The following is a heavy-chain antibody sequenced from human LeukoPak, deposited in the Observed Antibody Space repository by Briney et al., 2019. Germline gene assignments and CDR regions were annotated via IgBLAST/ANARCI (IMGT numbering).Heavy chain of an antibody. CDR1: GYTFTSYG. V-gene: IGHV1-2*02. CDR2: INPNSGGT. J-gene: IGHJ3*02. CDR3: ARLDGGDSGYDLMGPYCSGGSCYSYAFDI. D-gene: IGHD2-15*01. Sequence: GASVKVSCKASGYTFTSYGISWVRQAPGQGLEWMGWINPNSGGTNYAQKFQGRVTMTRDTSISTAYMELSRLRSDDTAVYYCARLDGGDSGYDLMGPYCSGGSCYSYAFDIWGQGTMVTVSS.